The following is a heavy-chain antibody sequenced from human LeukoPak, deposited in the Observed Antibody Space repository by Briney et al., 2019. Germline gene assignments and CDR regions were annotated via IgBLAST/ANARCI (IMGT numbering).Heavy chain of an antibody. CDR3: ARDGDWGTYYFDY. CDR1: GFTFTSSA. CDR2: INPNSGGT. Sequence: GASVKVSCKASGFTFTSSAMQWVRQARGQRLEWMGWINPNSGGTNYAQKFQGRVTMTRDTSISTAYMELSRLRSDDTAVYYCARDGDWGTYYFDYWGQGTLVTVSS. J-gene: IGHJ4*02. V-gene: IGHV1-2*02. D-gene: IGHD7-27*01.